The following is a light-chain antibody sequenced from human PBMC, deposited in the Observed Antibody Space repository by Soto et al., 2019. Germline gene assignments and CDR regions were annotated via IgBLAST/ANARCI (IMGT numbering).Light chain of an antibody. V-gene: IGKV4-1*01. CDR2: WAS. CDR1: QSVLYSVNNENY. Sequence: DIVMTQSPDSLAVSLGERATINCKSSQSVLYSVNNENYLAWFQQRAGQPPKLLVYWASNRASGVPDRFRGSGSGTDFPLTISSLQAEDVAVYYCQQYHSLPYTCGQGTKLEIK. J-gene: IGKJ2*01. CDR3: QQYHSLPYT.